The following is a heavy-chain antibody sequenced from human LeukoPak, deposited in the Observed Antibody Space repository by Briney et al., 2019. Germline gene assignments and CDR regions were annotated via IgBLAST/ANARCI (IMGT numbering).Heavy chain of an antibody. CDR2: IKSKIDGGTT. J-gene: IGHJ4*02. D-gene: IGHD3-3*02. CDR1: GFTISNAR. Sequence: PGGSLRLSCAASGFTISNARVGWVHQAPGKGLECVGLIKSKIDGGTTDFAAPVKGRFTISTDDSKHTLYLQMNSLKSEDTAVYYCTTGYGHSDFDYWGQGTVVTVSS. CDR3: TTGYGHSDFDY. V-gene: IGHV3-15*01.